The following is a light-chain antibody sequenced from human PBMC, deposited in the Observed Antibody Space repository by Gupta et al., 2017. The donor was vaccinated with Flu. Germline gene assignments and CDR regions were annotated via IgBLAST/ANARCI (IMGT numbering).Light chain of an antibody. Sequence: DIVMTQTPLSSPVALGQSASISCRSSESLVHSDGNTYLTWLQQRPGQPPRLLINKISNRFSGVPDRFSGSRAGTDFTLEISRVEVEDVAIYYCMQGKQYPYTFGQGTKLEI. J-gene: IGKJ2*01. V-gene: IGKV2-24*01. CDR1: ESLVHSDGNTY. CDR2: KIS. CDR3: MQGKQYPYT.